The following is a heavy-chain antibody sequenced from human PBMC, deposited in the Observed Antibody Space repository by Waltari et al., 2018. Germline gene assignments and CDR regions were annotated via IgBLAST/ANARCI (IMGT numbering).Heavy chain of an antibody. CDR1: GFTFSSYW. D-gene: IGHD4-17*01. CDR2: MNSDGSGT. Sequence: EVQLVESGGGLVQPGGSLRLSCAASGFTFSSYWMHWVRQAPGKGLVWVARMNSDGSGTSYADSVKGRFTISRDNAKNTLYLQMNSLRAEDTAVYYCASIAATVTTLFDYWGQGTLVTVSS. CDR3: ASIAATVTTLFDY. J-gene: IGHJ4*02. V-gene: IGHV3-74*01.